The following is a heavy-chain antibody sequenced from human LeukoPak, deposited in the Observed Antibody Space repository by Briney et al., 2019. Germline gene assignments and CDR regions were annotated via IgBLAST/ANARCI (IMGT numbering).Heavy chain of an antibody. J-gene: IGHJ4*02. V-gene: IGHV3-13*01. Sequence: GSLRLSCAASGFPFSSYDMHWVRQAIGKGLGWVSGIGTAGDTYYPGSVKGRFTISRDNAKNSLYLQMDSLRAGDTAVYYCARGRYRVYDRDPGAFDYWGQGSRVTVSS. CDR1: GFPFSSYD. CDR3: ARGRYRVYDRDPGAFDY. CDR2: IGTAGDT. D-gene: IGHD5/OR15-5a*01.